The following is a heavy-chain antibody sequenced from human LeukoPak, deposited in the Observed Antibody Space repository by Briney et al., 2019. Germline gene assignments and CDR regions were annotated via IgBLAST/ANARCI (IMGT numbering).Heavy chain of an antibody. CDR2: IYTSGST. V-gene: IGHV4-4*07. CDR1: GGSISSYY. D-gene: IGHD2-15*01. J-gene: IGHJ4*02. Sequence: PSETLSLTCTVSGGSISSYYWSWIRQPAGKGLEWIGRIYTSGSTNYNPSLKRRVTMSVDTSKNQFSLKLSSVTAADTAVYYCARVFVDCSGGSCYSDRSGFDYWGQGTLVTVSS. CDR3: ARVFVDCSGGSCYSDRSGFDY.